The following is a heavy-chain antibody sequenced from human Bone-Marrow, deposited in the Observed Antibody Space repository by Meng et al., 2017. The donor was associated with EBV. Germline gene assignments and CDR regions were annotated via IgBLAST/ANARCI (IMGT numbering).Heavy chain of an antibody. D-gene: IGHD1-14*01. V-gene: IGHV3-74*01. CDR1: GYTFTSYD. CDR3: SRDLAGADDY. CDR2: LNEDGGVT. Sequence: VQLVQCGAEVKKPGASVKVSCKASGYTFTSYDIHWVRQAPGQGLMWVSRLNEDGGVTDYADSVKGRFTISRDNARNTLYLQMNNLRAEDTATYFCSRDLAGADDYWGQGTLVTVSS. J-gene: IGHJ4*02.